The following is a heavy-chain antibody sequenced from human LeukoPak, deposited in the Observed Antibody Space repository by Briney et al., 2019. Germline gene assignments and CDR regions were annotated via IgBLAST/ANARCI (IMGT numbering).Heavy chain of an antibody. Sequence: SETLSLTCTVSGGSISSSGYYWSWIRQPPGKGLEWIGEINHSGSTNYNPSLKSRVTISVDTSKNQFSLKLSSVTAADTAVYYCARRSKWLRPGYYYYYYYMDVWGKGTTVTISS. V-gene: IGHV4-39*07. J-gene: IGHJ6*03. CDR1: GGSISSSGYY. CDR3: ARRSKWLRPGYYYYYYYMDV. CDR2: INHSGST. D-gene: IGHD5-12*01.